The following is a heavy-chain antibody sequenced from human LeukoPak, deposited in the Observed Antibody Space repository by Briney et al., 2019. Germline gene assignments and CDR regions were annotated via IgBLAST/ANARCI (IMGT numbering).Heavy chain of an antibody. J-gene: IGHJ6*03. CDR2: INNVGSHI. CDR3: ARVGRHNWNRGYYYMDV. Sequence: GGSLRLSCAASGFTFSNSAMNWVRQAPGKGLEWVSSINNVGSHIYYADSVKGRFTISRDNAKNSLYLQMNSLRAEDTAVYYCARVGRHNWNRGYYYMDVWGKGTTVTVSS. CDR1: GFTFSNSA. D-gene: IGHD1/OR15-1a*01. V-gene: IGHV3-21*01.